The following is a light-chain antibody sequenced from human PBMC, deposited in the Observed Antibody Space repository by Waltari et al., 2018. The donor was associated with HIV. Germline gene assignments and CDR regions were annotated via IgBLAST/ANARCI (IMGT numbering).Light chain of an antibody. CDR3: CSYAGSSTLV. J-gene: IGLJ2*01. CDR1: SSDVGGYNY. Sequence: QSALTQPASVSGSPGQSITISCTGTSSDVGGYNYVSWYQQHPGKAPKLMIYDVSKRPSGVANRLPGSKSGNTASRTISGLQAEDEADYYCCSYAGSSTLVFGGGTKLTVL. CDR2: DVS. V-gene: IGLV2-23*02.